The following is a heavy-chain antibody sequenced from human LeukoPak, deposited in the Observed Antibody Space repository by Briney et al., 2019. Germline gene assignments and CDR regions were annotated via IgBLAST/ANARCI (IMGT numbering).Heavy chain of an antibody. J-gene: IGHJ4*02. V-gene: IGHV1-2*02. Sequence: ASVKVSCKASGYTFTGYYMHWVRQAPGQGLEWMGWINPNSGGTNYAQKFQGRVTMTRDTSISTAYMELSRLRSDDTAVYYCARGADYLSYDFWSGYSSFDYWGQGTLVTVSS. CDR2: INPNSGGT. CDR3: ARGADYLSYDFWSGYSSFDY. D-gene: IGHD3-3*01. CDR1: GYTFTGYY.